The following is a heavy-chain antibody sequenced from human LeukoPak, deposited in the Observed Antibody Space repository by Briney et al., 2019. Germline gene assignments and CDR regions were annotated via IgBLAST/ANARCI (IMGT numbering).Heavy chain of an antibody. CDR2: INPNSGGT. CDR1: GYTFTSYY. J-gene: IGHJ5*02. V-gene: IGHV1-2*06. Sequence: ASVKVSCKASGYTFTSYYMHWVRQAPGQGLEWMGRINPNSGGTNYAQKFQGRVTMTRDTSISTAYMELSRLRSDDTAVYYCARRPNRDYYYDSSGYYNWFDPWGQGTLVTVSS. CDR3: ARRPNRDYYYDSSGYYNWFDP. D-gene: IGHD3-22*01.